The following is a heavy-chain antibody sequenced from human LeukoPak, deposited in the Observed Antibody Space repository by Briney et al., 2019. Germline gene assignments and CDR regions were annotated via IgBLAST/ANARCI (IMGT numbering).Heavy chain of an antibody. CDR3: TGYYDFWSGYYEYYFDS. D-gene: IGHD3-3*01. CDR1: GFTFGDYA. J-gene: IGHJ4*02. CDR2: IRSRAYGGTT. Sequence: GGSLRLSCTASGFTFGDYAMSWFRQAPGKGLEWVGFIRSRAYGGTTEYAASVKGRFTISRDDSKSIAYLQMNSLKTEDTAVYYCTGYYDFWSGYYEYYFDSWGQGTLVTVSS. V-gene: IGHV3-49*03.